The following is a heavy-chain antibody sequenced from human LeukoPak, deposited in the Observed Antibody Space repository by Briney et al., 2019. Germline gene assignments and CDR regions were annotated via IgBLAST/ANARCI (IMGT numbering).Heavy chain of an antibody. V-gene: IGHV4-30-4*01. D-gene: IGHD1-1*01. CDR2: ISDSGTT. Sequence: SQTLSLTCTVSGASISRGGFYYNWIRQPPGKGLEWIGYISDSGTTYYSPPLQSRVTISEDTSKNQFSLKLTSVTAADTAVYYCARDVGMGTFFFDYWGQGTLVTVSS. CDR3: ARDVGMGTFFFDY. CDR1: GASISRGGFY. J-gene: IGHJ4*02.